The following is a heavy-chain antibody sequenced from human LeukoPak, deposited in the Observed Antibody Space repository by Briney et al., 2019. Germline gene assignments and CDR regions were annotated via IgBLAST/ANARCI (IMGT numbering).Heavy chain of an antibody. CDR3: AKGGRFGYYFDY. V-gene: IGHV3-43*02. Sequence: PWGSLRLSCAASGFTFDDYAMHWVRQAPGKGLEWVSLISGDGGSTYYADSVKGRFTISRDNSKNSLYLQMNSLRTEDTALYYCAKGGRFGYYFDYWGQGTLVTVSS. CDR2: ISGDGGST. J-gene: IGHJ4*02. D-gene: IGHD3-16*01. CDR1: GFTFDDYA.